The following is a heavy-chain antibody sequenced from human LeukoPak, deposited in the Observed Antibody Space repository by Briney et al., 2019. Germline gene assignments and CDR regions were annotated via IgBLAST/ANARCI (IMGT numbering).Heavy chain of an antibody. CDR1: GFTFSSYA. J-gene: IGHJ3*02. CDR2: ISYDGSNK. CDR3: AKGSSWSASDAFDI. D-gene: IGHD6-13*01. V-gene: IGHV3-30-3*01. Sequence: GGSLRLSCAASGFTFSSYAMHWVRQAPGKGLEWVAVISYDGSNKYYADSVKGRFTISRDNSKNTLYLQMNSLRAEDTAVYYCAKGSSWSASDAFDIWGQGTMVTVSS.